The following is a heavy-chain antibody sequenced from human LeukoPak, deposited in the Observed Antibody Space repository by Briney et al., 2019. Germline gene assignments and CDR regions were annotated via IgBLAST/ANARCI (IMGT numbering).Heavy chain of an antibody. CDR2: IYYSGST. J-gene: IGHJ5*02. Sequence: SETLSLTCTVSGGSISSGDYYWSWIRQPPGKGLEWIGYIYYSGSTYYNPSLKSRVTISVDTSKNQFSLKLSSATAADTAVYYCARETVPAATTNWFDPWGQGTLVTVSS. D-gene: IGHD2-2*01. CDR1: GGSISSGDYY. V-gene: IGHV4-30-4*08. CDR3: ARETVPAATTNWFDP.